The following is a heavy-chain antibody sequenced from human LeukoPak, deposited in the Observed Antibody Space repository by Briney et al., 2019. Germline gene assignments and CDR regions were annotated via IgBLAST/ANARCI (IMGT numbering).Heavy chain of an antibody. J-gene: IGHJ5*02. V-gene: IGHV5-51*01. Sequence: GESLKISCKGSGYTFTNYWIAWVRQMPGKGLEWMAIINPGDSDTRFSPSFQGQVTISVDKSISTAYVQWSSLKASDTAMYYCAIPGKNVALDLCGQGTLVTVSS. CDR1: GYTFTNYW. CDR2: INPGDSDT. CDR3: AIPGKNVALDL. D-gene: IGHD1-1*01.